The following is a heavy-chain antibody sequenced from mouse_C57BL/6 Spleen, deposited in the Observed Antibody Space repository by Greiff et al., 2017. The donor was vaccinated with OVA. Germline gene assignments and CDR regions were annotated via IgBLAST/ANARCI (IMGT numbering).Heavy chain of an antibody. CDR2: ISSGGSYT. J-gene: IGHJ2*01. CDR3: ARQTTVVYYFDY. Sequence: EVQGVESGGDLVKPGGSLKLSCAASGFTFSSYGMSWVRQTPDKRLEWVATISSGGSYTYYPDSVKGRFTISRDNAKNTLYLQMSSLKSEDTAMYYCARQTTVVYYFDYWGQGTTLTVSS. D-gene: IGHD1-1*01. V-gene: IGHV5-6*01. CDR1: GFTFSSYG.